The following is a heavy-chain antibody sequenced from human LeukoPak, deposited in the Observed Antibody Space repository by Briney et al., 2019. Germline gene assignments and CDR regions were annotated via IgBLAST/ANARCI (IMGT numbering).Heavy chain of an antibody. CDR3: ARTPSGPDAFDI. CDR2: ISGSGGST. D-gene: IGHD1-26*01. Sequence: GGSLRLSCAASGFTFSSYAMSWVRRAPGKGLEWVSGISGSGGSTYYADSVKGRFTISRDNSQNTLYLLMNSLRAEDTALYYCARTPSGPDAFDIWGQGTMVTVSS. V-gene: IGHV3-23*01. J-gene: IGHJ3*02. CDR1: GFTFSSYA.